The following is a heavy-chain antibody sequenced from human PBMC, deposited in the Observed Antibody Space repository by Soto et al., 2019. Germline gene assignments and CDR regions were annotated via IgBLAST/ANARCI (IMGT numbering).Heavy chain of an antibody. V-gene: IGHV4-30-2*03. J-gene: IGHJ1*01. CDR3: ARHSKRQYYDILTGYYTGQYFQH. CDR1: GDSISSGDYS. D-gene: IGHD3-9*01. Sequence: SETLSLTCAISGDSISSGDYSWTWIRQPPGKSLEWIGFMYYSGSTNYNPSLKSRVTISVDTSKNQFSLKLSSVTAADTAVYYCARHSKRQYYDILTGYYTGQYFQHWGQGTLVTVSS. CDR2: MYYSGST.